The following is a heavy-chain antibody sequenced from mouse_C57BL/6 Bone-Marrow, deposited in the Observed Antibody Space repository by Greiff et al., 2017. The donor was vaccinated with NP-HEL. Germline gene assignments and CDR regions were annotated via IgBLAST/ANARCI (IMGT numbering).Heavy chain of an antibody. CDR1: GFTFSDFY. Sequence: DVMLVESGGGLVQSGRSLRLSCATSGFTFSDFYMEWVRQAPGKGLEWIAASRNKANDYTTEYSASVKGRFIVSRDTSQSILYLQMNALRAEDTAIYYCARDAGDYFDYWGQGTTLTVSS. CDR2: SRNKANDYTT. CDR3: ARDAGDYFDY. J-gene: IGHJ2*01. V-gene: IGHV7-1*01.